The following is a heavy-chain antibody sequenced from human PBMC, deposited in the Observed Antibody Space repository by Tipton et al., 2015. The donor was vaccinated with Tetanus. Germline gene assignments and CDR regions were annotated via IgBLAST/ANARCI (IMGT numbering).Heavy chain of an antibody. CDR3: ARGWPREPGYFGY. Sequence: GSLRLSCTVSGGSISSYYWSWIRQPPGRGLEWIGYIYYTELTSYTPSLASRGKISVDTSKNHFSLTLTSVTAADTAGYYCARGWPREPGYFGYWGQGKQVSVSS. CDR2: IYYTELT. V-gene: IGHV4-59*12. D-gene: IGHD1-26*01. CDR1: GGSISSYY. J-gene: IGHJ4*02.